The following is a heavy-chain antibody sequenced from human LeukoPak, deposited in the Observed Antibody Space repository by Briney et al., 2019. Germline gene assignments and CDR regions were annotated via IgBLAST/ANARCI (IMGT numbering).Heavy chain of an antibody. V-gene: IGHV1-8*01. D-gene: IGHD7-27*01. CDR1: GYTFTSYD. CDR2: MSPNSGDT. J-gene: IGHJ4*02. CDR3: ARGPPNWGYDY. Sequence: ASVTVSFKASGYTFTSYDFNWVRQATGQRPEWMGWMSPNSGDTGYAQKSQDRVTMTRNTSISTAYMELSSLRSDDTAVYYCARGPPNWGYDYWGPGTLVTVSS.